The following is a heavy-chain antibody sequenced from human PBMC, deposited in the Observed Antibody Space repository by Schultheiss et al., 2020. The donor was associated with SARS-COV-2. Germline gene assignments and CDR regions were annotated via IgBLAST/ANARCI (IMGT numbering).Heavy chain of an antibody. CDR2: ISGSGGST. CDR3: AKARSGWAREGFDY. Sequence: GGSLRLSCAASRFTFSSYAMSWVRQAPGKGLEWVSGISGSGGSTHYADSVKGRFTISRDNSKNTLYLQMNSLRVEDTAVYYCAKARSGWAREGFDYWGQGTLLTVSS. J-gene: IGHJ4*02. CDR1: RFTFSSYA. D-gene: IGHD6-19*01. V-gene: IGHV3-23*01.